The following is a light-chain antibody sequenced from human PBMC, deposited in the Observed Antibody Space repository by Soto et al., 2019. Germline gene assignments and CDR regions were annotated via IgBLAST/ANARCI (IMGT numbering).Light chain of an antibody. CDR3: QQTYTSPET. Sequence: DIQVTQSPSSLSASVGDRVTITCRASQSISNYLNWFQQKPGSPPKLLIYAASTLQGGVPSRFSGRGSGTDFTLTISSLQPEDFAAYYCQQTYTSPETFGQGTKVEI. J-gene: IGKJ1*01. V-gene: IGKV1-39*01. CDR1: QSISNY. CDR2: AAS.